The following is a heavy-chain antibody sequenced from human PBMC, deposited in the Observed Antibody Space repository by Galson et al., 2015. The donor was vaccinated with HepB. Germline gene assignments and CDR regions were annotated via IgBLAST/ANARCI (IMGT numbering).Heavy chain of an antibody. J-gene: IGHJ3*02. D-gene: IGHD2-21*01. V-gene: IGHV4-34*01. CDR2: INHSGST. CDR3: ARASRWIVVATGDAFDI. Sequence: QVQLQESGPGLVKPSETLSLTCAVYGGSFSGYYWSWIRQPPGKGLEWIGEINHSGSTNYNPSLKSRVTISVDTSKNQFSLKLSSVTAADTAVYYCARASRWIVVATGDAFDIWGQGTMVTVSS. CDR1: GGSFSGYY.